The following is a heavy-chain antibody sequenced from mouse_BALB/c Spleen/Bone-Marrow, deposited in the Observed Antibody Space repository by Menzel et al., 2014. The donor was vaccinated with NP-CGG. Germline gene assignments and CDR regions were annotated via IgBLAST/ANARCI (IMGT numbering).Heavy chain of an antibody. D-gene: IGHD4-1*01. Sequence: VESWGGLGQYGESLKLSCESNEYEFPSHDMSWVRKTPEKRLELVAAINSDGGSTYYPDTMERRFIISRDSTKKTLYLQMSSLRSEDTALYYCARHANWDWFADWGQGTLVTVSA. J-gene: IGHJ3*01. CDR2: INSDGGST. CDR3: ARHANWDWFAD. CDR1: EYEFPSHD. V-gene: IGHV5-2*01.